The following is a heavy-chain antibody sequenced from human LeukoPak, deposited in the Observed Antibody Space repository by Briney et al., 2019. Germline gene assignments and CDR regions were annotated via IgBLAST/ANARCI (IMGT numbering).Heavy chain of an antibody. CDR2: IYTSGST. D-gene: IGHD3-16*01. J-gene: IGHJ3*02. CDR1: GGSISSGSYY. V-gene: IGHV4-61*02. Sequence: SETLSLTCTVSGGSISSGSYYWSWIRQPAGKGLEWIGRIYTSGSTNYHPSLKSRVTISVDTSKNQFSLKLSSVTAADTAVYYCAKRRDLVGGSGDAFDIWGPGTMVTVSS. CDR3: AKRRDLVGGSGDAFDI.